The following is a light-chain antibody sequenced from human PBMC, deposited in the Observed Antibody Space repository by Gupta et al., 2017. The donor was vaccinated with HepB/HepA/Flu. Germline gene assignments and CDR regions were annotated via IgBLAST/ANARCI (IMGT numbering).Light chain of an antibody. J-gene: IGLJ2*01. Sequence: SYELTQPPSVSVSPGQTASITCSGDKLGDKYACWYQQTPGQSPVLVIYQDSKRPSGIPERFSGSNSGNTATMTISGTQAMDEADYYCQAWESSTVVFGGGTKLTVL. CDR2: QDS. CDR1: KLGDKY. V-gene: IGLV3-1*01. CDR3: QAWESSTVV.